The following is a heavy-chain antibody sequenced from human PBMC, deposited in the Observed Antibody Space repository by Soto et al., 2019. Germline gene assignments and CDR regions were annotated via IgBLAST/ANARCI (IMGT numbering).Heavy chain of an antibody. Sequence: QMQLAQSGPEVKKPGTSVKVSCKASGFTFIGSSVQWVRQARGQRFEWIGWIVVGSGSTNYAQKFQERVTITRDMSTSTAYMELRTLRSEDTAVYYCAADTEGSGWFHFDSWGQGTLVTVSS. CDR1: GFTFIGSS. CDR3: AADTEGSGWFHFDS. V-gene: IGHV1-58*01. CDR2: IVVGSGST. D-gene: IGHD6-19*01. J-gene: IGHJ4*02.